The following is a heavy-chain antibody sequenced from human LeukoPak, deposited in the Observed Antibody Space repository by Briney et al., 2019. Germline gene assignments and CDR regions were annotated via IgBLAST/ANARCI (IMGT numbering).Heavy chain of an antibody. Sequence: PSETLSLTCAVYGGSFSGYYWSWIRQPPGKGLVWIGEINHSGSTNYNPSLKSRVTISIDTSKNQFSLRLNSVTATDTAVYYCARLNKPGWFDPWGQGTLVTVSS. D-gene: IGHD1-14*01. CDR1: GGSFSGYY. J-gene: IGHJ5*02. CDR2: INHSGST. CDR3: ARLNKPGWFDP. V-gene: IGHV4-34*01.